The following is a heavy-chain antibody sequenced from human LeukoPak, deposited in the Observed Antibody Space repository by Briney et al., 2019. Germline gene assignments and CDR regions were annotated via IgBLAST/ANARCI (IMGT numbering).Heavy chain of an antibody. CDR2: IYGSGNT. D-gene: IGHD2/OR15-2a*01. CDR3: AKEGMYYCERLFDY. J-gene: IGHJ4*02. Sequence: PSETLSLTCTVSGASISDYYWSWIRQPAGKGLEWIGRIYGSGNTSYNPSLKSRVTMSVDMSKNQFSLNLSFVTAADTAVYYCAKEGMYYCERLFDYWGQGTLVTVSS. CDR1: GASISDYY. V-gene: IGHV4-4*07.